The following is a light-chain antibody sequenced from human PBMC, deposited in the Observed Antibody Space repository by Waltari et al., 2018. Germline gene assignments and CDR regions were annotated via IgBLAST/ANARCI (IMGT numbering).Light chain of an antibody. CDR2: DAS. J-gene: IGKJ4*01. Sequence: EIVLTQSPATLSWSPGERATLSCRTSQSVGTYLVWYQQKPGQAPRLLIYDASNRATGIPARFSGSGSGTDFTLTISYLEPEDFAVYYCHQRSDWPLTFGGGTKVEIK. V-gene: IGKV3-11*01. CDR1: QSVGTY. CDR3: HQRSDWPLT.